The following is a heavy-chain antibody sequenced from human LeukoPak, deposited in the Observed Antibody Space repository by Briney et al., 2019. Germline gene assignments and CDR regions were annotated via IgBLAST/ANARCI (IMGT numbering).Heavy chain of an antibody. CDR1: GFTFSSYE. D-gene: IGHD6-13*01. V-gene: IGHV3-48*03. CDR2: VSSSGSTI. J-gene: IGHJ4*02. Sequence: QPGGSLRLSSAASGFTFSSYEMNWVRQAPGKGLEWVSYVSSSGSTIYYADSVKGRFTISRDNAKNSLYLQMNSLRAEDTAVYYCARLAGSSWPGFDYWGQGTLVTVSS. CDR3: ARLAGSSWPGFDY.